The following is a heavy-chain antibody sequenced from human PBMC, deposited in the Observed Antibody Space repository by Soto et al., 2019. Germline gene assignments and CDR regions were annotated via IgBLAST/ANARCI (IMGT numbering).Heavy chain of an antibody. J-gene: IGHJ4*02. CDR1: GFTFDDYA. CDR3: AKDMKRGIAVAAPSDY. V-gene: IGHV3-9*01. CDR2: ISWNSGSI. D-gene: IGHD6-19*01. Sequence: GGSLRLSCAASGFTFDDYAMHWVRQAPGKGLEWVSGISWNSGSIGYADSVKGRFTISRDNAKNSLYLQMNSLRAEDTALYYCAKDMKRGIAVAAPSDYWGQGTLVTVSS.